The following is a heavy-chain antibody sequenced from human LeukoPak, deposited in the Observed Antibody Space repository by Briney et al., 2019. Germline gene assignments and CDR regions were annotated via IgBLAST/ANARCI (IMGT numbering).Heavy chain of an antibody. V-gene: IGHV1-69*04. CDR2: IIPILGIA. D-gene: IGHD2-15*01. CDR3: ARVNTQGVPSP. CDR1: GGTFSSYA. J-gene: IGHJ5*02. Sequence: SVKVSCKASGGTFSSYAISWVRQAPGQGLEWMGRIIPILGIANYAQKFQGRVTITADKSTSTAYMELSSLRSEDTAVYYCARVNTQGVPSPWGQGILVTVSS.